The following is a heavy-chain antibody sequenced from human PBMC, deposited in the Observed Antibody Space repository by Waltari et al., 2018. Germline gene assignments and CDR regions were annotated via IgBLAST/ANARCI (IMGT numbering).Heavy chain of an antibody. CDR1: GFTFSSYS. CDR3: ARVSSGAMGDY. D-gene: IGHD1-26*01. CDR2: ISSSSSYI. J-gene: IGHJ4*02. Sequence: EVQLVESGGGLVKPGGSLRLSCAASGFTFSSYSMNWVRQAPGKGLEWVSSISSSSSYIDYADSVKGRFTISRDNAKNSLYLQMNSLRAEDTAVYYCARVSSGAMGDYWGQGTLVTVSS. V-gene: IGHV3-21*01.